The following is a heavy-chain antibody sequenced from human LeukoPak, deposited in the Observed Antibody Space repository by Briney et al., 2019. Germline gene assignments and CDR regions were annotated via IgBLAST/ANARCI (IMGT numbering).Heavy chain of an antibody. CDR3: ASGYDILTGYYTPSFDY. V-gene: IGHV1-69*04. CDR2: IIPIFGIA. J-gene: IGHJ4*02. CDR1: GGTFSSYA. Sequence: ASVKVSCKASGGTFSSYAISWVRQAPGQGLEWMGRIIPIFGIANYAQKFQGRVTITADKSTSTAYIELSSLRSADTAVYYCASGYDILTGYYTPSFDYWGQGTLVTVSS. D-gene: IGHD3-9*01.